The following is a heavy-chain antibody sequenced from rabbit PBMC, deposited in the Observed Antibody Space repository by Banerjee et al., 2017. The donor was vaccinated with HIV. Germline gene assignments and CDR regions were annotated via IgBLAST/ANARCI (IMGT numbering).Heavy chain of an antibody. CDR2: IYTGSGSP. J-gene: IGHJ4*01. V-gene: IGHV1S45*01. CDR3: ARGYAVAAGYGDGYYFNL. CDR1: GFSLSNSYW. D-gene: IGHD4-2*01. Sequence: QEQLKESGGDLVKPEGSLTLTCKASGFSLSNSYWMCWVRQAPGKGPEWIACIYTGSGSPYYASWAKGRFTISKTSSTTVDLKMTSLTAADTATYFCARGYAVAAGYGDGYYFNLWGPGTLVTVS.